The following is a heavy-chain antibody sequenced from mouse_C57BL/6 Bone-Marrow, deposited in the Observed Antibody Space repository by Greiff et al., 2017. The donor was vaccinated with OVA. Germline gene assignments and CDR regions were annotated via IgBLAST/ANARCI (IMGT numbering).Heavy chain of an antibody. Sequence: VQLQQPGAELVRPGASVKLSCTASGFNIKDDYMHWVKERPEQGLEWIGWIDPENCDTEYASKFQGKATITANTSSKTVYQHLSSLTSEDTAVYYGTTDRYWGQGATLTVSS. CDR1: GFNIKDDY. CDR3: TTDRY. J-gene: IGHJ2*01. CDR2: IDPENCDT. V-gene: IGHV14-4*01.